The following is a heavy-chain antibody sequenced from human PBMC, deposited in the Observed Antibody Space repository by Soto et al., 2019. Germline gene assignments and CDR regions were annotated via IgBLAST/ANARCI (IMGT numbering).Heavy chain of an antibody. D-gene: IGHD2-21*01. J-gene: IGHJ4*02. CDR1: GFTFSRNS. CDR3: TRDEGMVKFDF. V-gene: IGHV3-48*01. Sequence: EVRLVESGGALVQPGGSLRLSCAASGFTFSRNSMHWVRQAPGKGLEWISYITGNSNNIYYADSVKGRFTISRDNARNSLYLQMNSLRAEDTAVYYCTRDEGMVKFDFWGQGTLVTVSS. CDR2: ITGNSNNI.